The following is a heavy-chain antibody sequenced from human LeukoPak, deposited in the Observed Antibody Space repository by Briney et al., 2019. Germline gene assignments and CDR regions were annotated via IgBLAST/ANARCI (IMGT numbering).Heavy chain of an antibody. J-gene: IGHJ3*02. D-gene: IGHD2-2*01. CDR2: IYYSGST. V-gene: IGHV4-59*01. CDR1: GGSISSYY. CDR3: ARACSSTSCYRGGGAFDI. Sequence: PSETLSLTCTVSGGSISSYYWSWIRQPPGKGLEWIGYIYYSGSTNYNPSLKSRVTISVDTSKNQFSLKLSSVTAADTAVYYCARACSSTSCYRGGGAFDIWGQGTMVTVSS.